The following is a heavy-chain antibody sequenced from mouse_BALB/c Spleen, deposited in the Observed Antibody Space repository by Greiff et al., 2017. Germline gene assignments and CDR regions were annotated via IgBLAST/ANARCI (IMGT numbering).Heavy chain of an antibody. CDR3: AKPNYGSRYWYFDV. Sequence: QVQLKESGPGLVAPSQSLSITCTVSGFSLTSYGVSWVRQPPGKGLEWLGVIWGDGSTNYHSALLSRLSIIKDNSKSQVFLKLNSLQTDDKATYYCAKPNYGSRYWYFDVWGAGTTVTVSS. V-gene: IGHV2-3*01. D-gene: IGHD1-1*01. CDR1: GFSLTSYG. CDR2: IWGDGST. J-gene: IGHJ1*01.